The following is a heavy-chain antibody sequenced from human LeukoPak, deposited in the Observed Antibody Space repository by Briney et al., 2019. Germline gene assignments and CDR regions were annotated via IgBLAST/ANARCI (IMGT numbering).Heavy chain of an antibody. D-gene: IGHD4-17*01. J-gene: IGHJ4*02. CDR1: GGTFSSYA. CDR2: INPNSGGT. V-gene: IGHV1-2*02. Sequence: ASVKVSCKASGGTFSSYAISWVRQAPGQGLEWMGWINPNSGGTNYAQKSQGRVTMTRDTSISTAYMELSRLRSDDTAVYYCARDRDYGDYVLGYWGQGTLVTVSS. CDR3: ARDRDYGDYVLGY.